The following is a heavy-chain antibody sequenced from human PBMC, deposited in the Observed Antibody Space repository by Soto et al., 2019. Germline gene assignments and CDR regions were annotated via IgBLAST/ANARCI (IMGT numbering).Heavy chain of an antibody. Sequence: QVQLVQSGAEVKKPGSSVKVSCKASGGTFSSYTISWVRQAPGQGLEWMGRIIPILGIANYAQKFQGRVTITADKSTSTAYMELSSLRSEDTAVYYCARGPVGEYPRPGYSSSWSPQNYYMDVWGKGTTVTVSS. J-gene: IGHJ6*03. V-gene: IGHV1-69*02. CDR3: ARGPVGEYPRPGYSSSWSPQNYYMDV. CDR1: GGTFSSYT. CDR2: IIPILGIA. D-gene: IGHD6-13*01.